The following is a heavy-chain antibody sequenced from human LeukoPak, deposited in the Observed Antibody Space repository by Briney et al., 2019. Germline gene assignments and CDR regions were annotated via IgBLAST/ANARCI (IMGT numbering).Heavy chain of an antibody. J-gene: IGHJ4*02. CDR3: AKGKGKLGAFQSDFDY. V-gene: IGHV3-30*02. Sequence: GGSLRLSCAASGFTFSSYGMHWVRQAPGKGLEWVTFIRYDGSNKYYVESVKGRFSISRDNSKNTLYLEMNSLRAEDTIIYYCAKGKGKLGAFQSDFDYWGQGTLVTVSS. D-gene: IGHD1-26*01. CDR1: GFTFSSYG. CDR2: IRYDGSNK.